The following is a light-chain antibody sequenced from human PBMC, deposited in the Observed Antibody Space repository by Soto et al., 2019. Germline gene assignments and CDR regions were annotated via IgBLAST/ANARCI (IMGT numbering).Light chain of an antibody. CDR1: QSVGGY. J-gene: IGKJ5*01. CDR2: GTS. CDR3: QQRAN. Sequence: EIVLTQSPATLPLSPGERATLSCRASQSVGGYLAWYQQRPGQAPRLLIHGTSNRATGIPARFSGGGSGTDFTLTISSLEPEDFAVYYCQQRANFGQGTRLE. V-gene: IGKV3-11*01.